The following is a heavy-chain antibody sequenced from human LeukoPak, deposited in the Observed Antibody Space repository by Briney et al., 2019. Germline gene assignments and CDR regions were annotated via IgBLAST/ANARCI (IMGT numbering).Heavy chain of an antibody. D-gene: IGHD6-13*01. J-gene: IGHJ3*02. CDR2: IIPIFGTA. Sequence: SVKVSCKASGGTFSSYAISWVRQAPGQGLEWMGGIIPIFGTANYAQKFQGRVTITADKSTSTAYMELSSLRSEDTAVYYCARYSSSWYAFDIWGQGTMVTVSS. CDR3: ARYSSSWYAFDI. V-gene: IGHV1-69*06. CDR1: GGTFSSYA.